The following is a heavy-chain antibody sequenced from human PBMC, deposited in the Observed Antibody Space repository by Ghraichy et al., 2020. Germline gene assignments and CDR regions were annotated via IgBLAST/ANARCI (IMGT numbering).Heavy chain of an antibody. Sequence: SETLSLTCAVYGGSFSGYYWSWIRQPPGKGLEWIGEINHSGSTNYNPSLKSRVTISVDTSKNQFSLKLSSVTAADTAVYYCARAGRPAGGGFEFDYWGQGTQVTVSS. J-gene: IGHJ4*02. V-gene: IGHV4-34*01. CDR3: ARAGRPAGGGFEFDY. CDR1: GGSFSGYY. CDR2: INHSGST. D-gene: IGHD3-9*01.